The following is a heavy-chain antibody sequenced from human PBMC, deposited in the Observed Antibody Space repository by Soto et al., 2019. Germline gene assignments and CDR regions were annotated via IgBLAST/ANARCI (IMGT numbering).Heavy chain of an antibody. V-gene: IGHV5-51*01. J-gene: IGHJ4*02. Sequence: GESLKISCKGSGYSFTSYWIGWVRQMPGKGLEWMGIIYPGDSDTRYSPSFQGQVTISADKSISTAYLQWSSLKASDTAMYYCASSDCSVGSCYLGVDYWGQGTLVTGSS. CDR1: GYSFTSYW. D-gene: IGHD2-15*01. CDR3: ASSDCSVGSCYLGVDY. CDR2: IYPGDSDT.